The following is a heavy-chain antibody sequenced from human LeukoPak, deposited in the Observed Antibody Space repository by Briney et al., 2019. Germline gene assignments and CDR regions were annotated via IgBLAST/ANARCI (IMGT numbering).Heavy chain of an antibody. D-gene: IGHD3-10*01. J-gene: IGHJ4*02. CDR3: ARHLPWFGANLREFDF. CDR2: IYPGNSES. V-gene: IGHV5-51*01. Sequence: GESLKISCKGSGYNFANYWIGWVRQMPGKGLEWMGIIYPGNSESRCSPSFQGQVAISADKSISTAYLQWRSLKASDTAMYYCARHLPWFGANLREFDFWGQGTLVTVYS. CDR1: GYNFANYW.